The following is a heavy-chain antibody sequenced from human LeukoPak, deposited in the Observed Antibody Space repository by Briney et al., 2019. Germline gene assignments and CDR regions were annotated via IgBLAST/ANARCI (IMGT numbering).Heavy chain of an antibody. CDR2: LSGSGGTT. J-gene: IGHJ6*03. D-gene: IGHD3-10*01. CDR1: GFTFSLYG. Sequence: GGSLRLSCAASGFTFSLYGMSWVRQAPGKGLEWLSALSGSGGTTYYSDSVKGRFTISRDNSKNTLYLHMNSLRAADTAVYYCARVSPWFGEAHDYYYYYMDVWGKGTTVTVSS. V-gene: IGHV3-23*01. CDR3: ARVSPWFGEAHDYYYYYMDV.